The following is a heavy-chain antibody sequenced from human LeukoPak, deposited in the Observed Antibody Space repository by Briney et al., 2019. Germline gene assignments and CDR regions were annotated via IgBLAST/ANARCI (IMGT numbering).Heavy chain of an antibody. CDR1: GFTFSSYW. CDR3: ASSSWRGGHYYCYMDV. CDR2: IKQDGSEK. D-gene: IGHD6-13*01. J-gene: IGHJ6*03. V-gene: IGHV3-7*01. Sequence: PGGSLRLSCAASGFTFSSYWMSWVRQAPGKGLEWVANIKQDGSEKYYVDSVKGRFTISRDNAKNSLYLQMNSLRAEDTAVYYCASSSWRGGHYYCYMDVWGKGTTVTVSS.